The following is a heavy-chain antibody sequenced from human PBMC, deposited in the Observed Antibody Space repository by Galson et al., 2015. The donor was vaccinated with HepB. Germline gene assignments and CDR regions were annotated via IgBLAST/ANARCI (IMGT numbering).Heavy chain of an antibody. J-gene: IGHJ4*02. CDR1: GFTVSSNY. CDR2: IYSGGST. Sequence: SLRLSCAASGFTVSSNYMSWVRQAPGKGLEWVSVIYSGGSTYYADSVKGRFTISRDNSKNTLYLQMNSLRAEDTAVYYCAGSGDSSGFYPLMGYWGQGTLVTVSS. V-gene: IGHV3-66*02. CDR3: AGSGDSSGFYPLMGY. D-gene: IGHD3-22*01.